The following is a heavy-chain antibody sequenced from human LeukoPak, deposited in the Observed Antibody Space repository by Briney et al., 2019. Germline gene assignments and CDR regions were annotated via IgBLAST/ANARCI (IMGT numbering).Heavy chain of an antibody. CDR1: GGSISSGGYY. D-gene: IGHD3-10*01. CDR3: ARGLLLWFGEPGAFDI. V-gene: IGHV4-31*03. CDR2: IYYSGST. J-gene: IGHJ3*02. Sequence: PSETLSLTCTVSGGSISSGGYYWSWIRQHPGKGLEWIGYIYYSGSTYYNPSHKSRVTISVDTSKNQFSLKLSSVTAADTAVYYCARGLLLWFGEPGAFDIWGQGTMVTVSS.